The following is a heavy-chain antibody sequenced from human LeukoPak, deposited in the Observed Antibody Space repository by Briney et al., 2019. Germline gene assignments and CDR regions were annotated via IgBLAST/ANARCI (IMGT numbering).Heavy chain of an antibody. V-gene: IGHV5-51*01. CDR3: ARYSAARPGDY. Sequence: GASLKISCKGSGYSFTSYWFGWVRHMPGKGLVWLRIIYPGDSDIKYSPSFQGQVTISADKSISTAYLQWSSLKASDTAMYFCARYSAARPGDYWGQGTLVTVSS. CDR2: IYPGDSDI. CDR1: GYSFTSYW. J-gene: IGHJ4*02. D-gene: IGHD6-6*01.